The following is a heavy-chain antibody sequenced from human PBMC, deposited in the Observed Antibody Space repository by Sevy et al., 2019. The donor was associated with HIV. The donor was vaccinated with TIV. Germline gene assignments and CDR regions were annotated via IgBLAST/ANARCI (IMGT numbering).Heavy chain of an antibody. J-gene: IGHJ4*02. Sequence: GGSLRLSCVASGFTFSSYSMNWVRQAPGKGLEWVSSISSSSSYIYYADSVKGRFTISRDNAKNSLYLQMNSLRAEDMAVYYCARDQGGDIVVVPADYWGQGTLVTVSS. CDR3: ARDQGGDIVVVPADY. V-gene: IGHV3-21*01. CDR2: ISSSSSYI. CDR1: GFTFSSYS. D-gene: IGHD2-2*01.